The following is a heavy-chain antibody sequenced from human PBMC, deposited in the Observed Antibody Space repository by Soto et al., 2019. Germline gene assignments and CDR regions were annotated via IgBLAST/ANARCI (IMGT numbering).Heavy chain of an antibody. J-gene: IGHJ4*02. V-gene: IGHV1-69*13. D-gene: IGHD5-18*01. CDR3: ARDQPGYSYGYGLGY. CDR2: TIPNFGTA. CDR1: GGTFSSYG. Sequence: SVKVSCKASGGTFSSYGISWVRRAPGQGLEWMGGTIPNFGTAHDALKFQGRVTISADESTSTAYMELSSLRAEDTAVYYCARDQPGYSYGYGLGYWGQGTLVTVSS.